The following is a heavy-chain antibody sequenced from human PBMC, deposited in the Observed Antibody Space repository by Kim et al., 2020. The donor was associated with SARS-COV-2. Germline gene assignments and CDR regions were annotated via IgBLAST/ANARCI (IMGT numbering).Heavy chain of an antibody. Sequence: ASVKVSCKTSGYTFSAYYMHWVRQAPGQGLEWMGWIKPNTGGTNYAQKFQGRVTMTRDTSISTAYMEVSRLTSDDTAFYYCASGDYNNYCFDYWGQGTLVTVSS. CDR3: ASGDYNNYCFDY. J-gene: IGHJ4*02. V-gene: IGHV1-2*02. CDR2: IKPNTGGT. D-gene: IGHD4-4*01. CDR1: GYTFSAYY.